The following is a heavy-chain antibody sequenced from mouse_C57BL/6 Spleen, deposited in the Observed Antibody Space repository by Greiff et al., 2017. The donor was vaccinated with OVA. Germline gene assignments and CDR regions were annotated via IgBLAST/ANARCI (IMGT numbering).Heavy chain of an antibody. CDR1: GYTFTDYE. J-gene: IGHJ4*01. CDR2: IDPETGGT. V-gene: IGHV1-15*01. D-gene: IGHD2-3*01. Sequence: QVQLQQSGAELVRPGASVTLSCKASGYTFTDYEMHWVKQTPVHGLEWIGAIDPETGGTAYNQKFKGKAILTADQSSSTAYMELRSLTSEDSAVYYCTRWLLRIYAMDYWGQGTSVTVSS. CDR3: TRWLLRIYAMDY.